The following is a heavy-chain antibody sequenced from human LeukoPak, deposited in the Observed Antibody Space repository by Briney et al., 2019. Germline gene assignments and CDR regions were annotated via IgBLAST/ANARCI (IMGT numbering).Heavy chain of an antibody. CDR1: GFAVSTNY. D-gene: IGHD3-10*01. V-gene: IGHV3-53*01. CDR2: IYPDGRT. Sequence: GVSLRLSCAASGFAVSTNYMSWVRQAPGKGLEGVSVIYPDGRTYYADSVKGRFTISSDISNNKLFLQMTSLRAEDTAVYYCAKLKGWYGEGYFDYWGPGTLVTVSS. J-gene: IGHJ4*02. CDR3: AKLKGWYGEGYFDY.